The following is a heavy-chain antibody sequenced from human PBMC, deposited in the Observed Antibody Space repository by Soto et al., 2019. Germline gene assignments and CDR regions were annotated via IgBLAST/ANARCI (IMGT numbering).Heavy chain of an antibody. CDR2: IWYDGSNK. J-gene: IGHJ4*02. CDR1: GFTFSSYG. CDR3: AREGGLLWFGERVGYFDY. Sequence: QVQLVESGGGVVQPGRSLRLSCAASGFTFSSYGMHWVRQAPGKGLEWVAVIWYDGSNKYYADSVKGRFTISRDNSKNTLYLQMNSLRAEDTAVYYCAREGGLLWFGERVGYFDYWGQGTLVTVSS. V-gene: IGHV3-33*01. D-gene: IGHD3-10*01.